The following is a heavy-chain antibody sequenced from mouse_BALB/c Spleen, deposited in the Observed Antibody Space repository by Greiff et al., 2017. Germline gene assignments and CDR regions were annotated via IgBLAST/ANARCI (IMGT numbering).Heavy chain of an antibody. CDR2: ISSGGSYT. J-gene: IGHJ4*01. Sequence: DVKLVESGGGLVKPGGSLKLSCAASGFTFSSYAMSWVRQSPEKRLEWVAEISSGGSYTYYPDTVTGRFTISRDNAKNTLYLEMSSLRSEDTAMYYCARAELGRWSMDYWGQGTSVTVSS. CDR3: ARAELGRWSMDY. V-gene: IGHV5-9-4*01. CDR1: GFTFSSYA. D-gene: IGHD4-1*01.